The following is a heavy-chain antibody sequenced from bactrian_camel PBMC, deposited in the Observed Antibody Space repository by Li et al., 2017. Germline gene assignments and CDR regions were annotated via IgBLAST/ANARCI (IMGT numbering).Heavy chain of an antibody. D-gene: IGHD7*01. CDR3: AKGEGHSWWQYNY. Sequence: VQLVESGGGSVQAGGSLELSCAASGDTSYRCDMAWVRQAPGKGLEWVSVLPSGHGSTYYADSVKGRFIISRDDPKSTLYLQLNGLKTEDTAMYYCAKGEGHSWWQYNYWGQGTQVTVS. CDR1: GDTSYRCD. J-gene: IGHJ4*01. V-gene: IGHV3S40*01. CDR2: LPSGHGST.